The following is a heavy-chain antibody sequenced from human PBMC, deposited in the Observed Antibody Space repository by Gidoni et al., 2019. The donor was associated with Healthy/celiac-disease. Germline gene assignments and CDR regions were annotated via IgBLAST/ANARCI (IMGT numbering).Heavy chain of an antibody. J-gene: IGHJ4*02. V-gene: IGHV1-69*04. CDR1: GGTFSSYA. CDR3: ARATTVRAGFDY. D-gene: IGHD4-17*01. CDR2: IIPILGIA. Sequence: QVQLVQTGAEVKKPGSSVKVSCKVSGGTFSSYAISWVRQAPGQGLEWMGRIIPILGIANYAQKFQGRVTITADKSTSTAYMELSSLRSEDTAVYYCARATTVRAGFDYWGQGTLVTVSS.